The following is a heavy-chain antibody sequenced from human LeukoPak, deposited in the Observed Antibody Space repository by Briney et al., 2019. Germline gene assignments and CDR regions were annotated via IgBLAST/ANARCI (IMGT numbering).Heavy chain of an antibody. CDR3: AREDGSGSYLGWFDP. J-gene: IGHJ5*02. CDR2: INHSGST. V-gene: IGHV4-34*01. CDR1: GGSFSGYY. D-gene: IGHD3-10*01. Sequence: SETLSLTCAVYGGSFSGYYWRWIRQPPGKGLEWIGEINHSGSTNYNPSLKSRVTISVDTSKNQFSLKLSSVTAADTAVYYCAREDGSGSYLGWFDPWGQGTLVTVSS.